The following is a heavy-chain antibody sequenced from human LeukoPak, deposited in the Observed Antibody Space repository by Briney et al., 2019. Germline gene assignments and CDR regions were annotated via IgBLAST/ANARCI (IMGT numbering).Heavy chain of an antibody. CDR3: AKDRRGFSYGYWGFDY. J-gene: IGHJ4*02. V-gene: IGHV3-33*06. CDR1: GFSFSSYS. CDR2: IWYDGSQT. Sequence: GGSLRLSCAAAGFSFSSYSMHWVRQAPDKGLEWVATIWYDGSQTYSADSVKGRFTISRDNSKNTVYLHMNGLRAEDTAVYYCAKDRRGFSYGYWGFDYWGQGALVTVSS. D-gene: IGHD5-18*01.